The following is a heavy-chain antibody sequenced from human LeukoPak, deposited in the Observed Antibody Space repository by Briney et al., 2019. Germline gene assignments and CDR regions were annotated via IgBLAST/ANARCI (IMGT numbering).Heavy chain of an antibody. D-gene: IGHD4-17*01. CDR2: IYHSGST. CDR1: GGSISSGGYY. J-gene: IGHJ3*02. V-gene: IGHV4-30-2*01. CDR3: ARSFHTVTTSSAFDI. Sequence: PSQTLSLTCTVSGGSISSGGYYWSWIRQPPGKGLEWIGYIYHSGSTYYNPSLKSRVTISVDRSKNQFSLKLSSVTAADTAVYYCARSFHTVTTSSAFDIWGQGTMVTVSS.